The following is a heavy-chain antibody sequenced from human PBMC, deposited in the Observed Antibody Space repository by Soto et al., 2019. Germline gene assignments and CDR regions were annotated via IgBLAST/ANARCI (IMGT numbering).Heavy chain of an antibody. D-gene: IGHD4-17*01. V-gene: IGHV3-11*01. CDR1: GFAFSDPY. J-gene: IGHJ4*02. CDR2: ISSSGSTI. Sequence: GVLRLSCAASGFAFSDPYMSWIRQAPGKGLEWISYISSSGSTIYYADSVKGRFTISRDNAKKSLYLQMDSLTADDTAVYYCARGGASVTTPFDYWGQGTQVNVSS. CDR3: ARGGASVTTPFDY.